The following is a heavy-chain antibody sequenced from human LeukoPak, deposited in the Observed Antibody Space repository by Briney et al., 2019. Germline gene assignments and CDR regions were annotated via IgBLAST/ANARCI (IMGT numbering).Heavy chain of an antibody. CDR1: GFTFSTYA. D-gene: IGHD2-15*01. CDR3: VKIGSSANFDY. V-gene: IGHV3-23*01. J-gene: IGHJ4*02. CDR2: ISNSGGTA. Sequence: GSLRLSCAASGFTFSTYAMGWVRQAPGKGLDWVSSISNSGGTAYSADSVKGRFAISRDNSKNTLYLQMNSLTAGDTAVYYCVKIGSSANFDYWGQGTLVTVSS.